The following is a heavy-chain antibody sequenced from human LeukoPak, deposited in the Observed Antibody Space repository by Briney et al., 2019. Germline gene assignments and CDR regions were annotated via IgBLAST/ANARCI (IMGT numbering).Heavy chain of an antibody. CDR3: ARGPRYYYDSSGYSYYYYYYMDV. D-gene: IGHD3-22*01. V-gene: IGHV4-39*01. Sequence: SETLSLTCTVSGVSISSSNSYWGWIRQPPGKGLEWIVSIYYSGNTYYNASLKSQTSISIDTSKNQFSLRLTSVTAADTAVYYCARGPRYYYDSSGYSYYYYYYMDVGAKGPRSPSP. CDR2: IYYSGNT. J-gene: IGHJ6*03. CDR1: GVSISSSNSY.